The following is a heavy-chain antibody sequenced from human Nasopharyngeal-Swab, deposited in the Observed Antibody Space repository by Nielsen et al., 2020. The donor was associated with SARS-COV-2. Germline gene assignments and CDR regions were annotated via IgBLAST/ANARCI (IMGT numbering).Heavy chain of an antibody. CDR2: MNPNSGNT. V-gene: IGHV1-8*01. CDR3: ARGGYGDYLGYYYYMDV. Sequence: ASVKVSCNASGYTFTSYDINWVRQATGQGLEWMGWMNPNSGNTGYAQKFQGRVTMTRNTSISTAYMELSSLRSGDTAVYYCARGGYGDYLGYYYYMDVWGKGTTVTVSS. D-gene: IGHD4-17*01. J-gene: IGHJ6*03. CDR1: GYTFTSYD.